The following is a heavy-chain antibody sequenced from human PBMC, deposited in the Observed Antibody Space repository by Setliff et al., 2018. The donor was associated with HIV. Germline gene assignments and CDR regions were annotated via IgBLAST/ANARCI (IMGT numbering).Heavy chain of an antibody. CDR3: ARLGSGWSDSHYYAMDI. CDR2: ISPNFGHT. CDR1: GYTFTTYG. V-gene: IGHV1-18*04. D-gene: IGHD6-19*01. Sequence: ASVKVSCKASGYTFTTYGISWVRQAPGHGLEWMGWISPNFGHTKYAQKFLDRVTMTIDTATSRAYMELRSLRSDDTAVYFCARLGSGWSDSHYYAMDIWGRGTTVTVSS. J-gene: IGHJ6*02.